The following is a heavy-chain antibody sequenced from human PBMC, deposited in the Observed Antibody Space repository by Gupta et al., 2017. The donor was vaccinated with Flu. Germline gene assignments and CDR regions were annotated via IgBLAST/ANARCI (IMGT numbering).Heavy chain of an antibody. J-gene: IGHJ6*02. D-gene: IGHD3-10*01. Sequence: EVKKPGSSVKVSCKASGGTFSSYTISWVRQAPGQGLEWMGRIIPILGIANYAQKFQGRVTITADKSTSTAYMELSSLRSEDTAVYYCASTSTLRGVTMVRGAYYYGMDVWGQGTTVTVSS. CDR1: GGTFSSYT. CDR2: IIPILGIA. CDR3: ASTSTLRGVTMVRGAYYYGMDV. V-gene: IGHV1-69*02.